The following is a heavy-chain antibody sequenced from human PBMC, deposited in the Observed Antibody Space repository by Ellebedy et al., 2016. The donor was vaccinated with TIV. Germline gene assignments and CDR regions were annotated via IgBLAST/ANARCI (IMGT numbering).Heavy chain of an antibody. CDR3: ARPSYCGGDCYAPLDY. Sequence: GGSLRLXXAASGFTFSSYSMNWVRQAPGKGLEWVSYISSSSSTIYYADSVKGRFTISRDNAKNSLYLQMNSLRAEDTAVYYCARPSYCGGDCYAPLDYWGQGTLVTVSS. CDR2: ISSSSSTI. D-gene: IGHD2-21*02. V-gene: IGHV3-48*04. J-gene: IGHJ4*02. CDR1: GFTFSSYS.